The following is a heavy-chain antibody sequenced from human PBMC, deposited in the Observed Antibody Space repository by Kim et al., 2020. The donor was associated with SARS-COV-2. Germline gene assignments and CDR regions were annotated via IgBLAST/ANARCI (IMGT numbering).Heavy chain of an antibody. V-gene: IGHV4-61*01. D-gene: IGHD3-10*01. CDR2: IYYSGST. CDR3: ARGFGILYYFYGMDV. Sequence: SETLSLTCTVSGGSVSSDNYYWSWIRQPPGKGLEWIGYIYYSGSTNYNPSLKSRVTISVDTSKNQFSLKLSSVTAADTAVYYCARGFGILYYFYGMDVWGQGTTVTVSS. J-gene: IGHJ6*02. CDR1: GGSVSSDNYY.